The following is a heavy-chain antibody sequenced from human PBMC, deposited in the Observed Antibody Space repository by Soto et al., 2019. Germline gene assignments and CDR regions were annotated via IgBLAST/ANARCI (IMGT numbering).Heavy chain of an antibody. V-gene: IGHV4-4*02. CDR3: AKKVPAALRLYYFFGLDV. CDR2: ISQSGTT. CDR1: GASISSDNR. D-gene: IGHD2-15*01. Sequence: AETLSLTCAVSGASISSDNRWTCVRQPPGEGLEWIGEISQSGTTKYNPSLASRVTISVDKSKNQFSLRLTPMTAADTAVYYCAKKVPAALRLYYFFGLDVWGQGTTVTVS. J-gene: IGHJ6*02.